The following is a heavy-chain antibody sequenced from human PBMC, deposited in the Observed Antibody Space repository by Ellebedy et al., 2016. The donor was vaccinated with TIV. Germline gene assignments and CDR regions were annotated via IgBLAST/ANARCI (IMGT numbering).Heavy chain of an antibody. V-gene: IGHV3-23*01. Sequence: GGSLRLSCAASGFTFSSYAMSWVRQAPGKGLEWVSAISGSGGSAYYADSVQGRFSISRDNSNNTVYLQMDSLRPEDTALYYCTRAGTRWKGESYFWGQGILVTVSS. D-gene: IGHD3-16*01. J-gene: IGHJ4*02. CDR2: ISGSGGSA. CDR3: TRAGTRWKGESYF. CDR1: GFTFSSYA.